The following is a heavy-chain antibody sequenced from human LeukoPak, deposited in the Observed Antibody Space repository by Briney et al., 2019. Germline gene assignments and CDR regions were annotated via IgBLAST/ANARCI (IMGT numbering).Heavy chain of an antibody. J-gene: IGHJ4*02. D-gene: IGHD6-13*01. Sequence: PGGSLRLSCAASGFTFSSYSMTWVRQAPGKGLEWVSSISSSSSYIYYADSVKGRFTISRDNAKNSLYLQMNSLRAEDTAVYYCARDPPIASSSWYYFDFWSQGTLVTVSS. CDR3: ARDPPIASSSWYYFDF. CDR2: ISSSSSYI. V-gene: IGHV3-21*01. CDR1: GFTFSSYS.